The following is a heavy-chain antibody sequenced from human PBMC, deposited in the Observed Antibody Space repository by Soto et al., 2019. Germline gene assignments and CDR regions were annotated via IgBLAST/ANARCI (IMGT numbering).Heavy chain of an antibody. CDR3: GRERVVVVDATRYFDY. V-gene: IGHV3-33*01. Sequence: QVQLVESGGGVVQPGRSLRLSCAASGFTFSSYGMHWVRQAPGKGLEWVAVIWYDGSNKYYADSVKGRFTISRDNSKNPLYLQMSSLRAEDTAVYYCGRERVVVVDATRYFDYWGQGTMVTVSS. J-gene: IGHJ4*02. CDR2: IWYDGSNK. D-gene: IGHD2-15*01. CDR1: GFTFSSYG.